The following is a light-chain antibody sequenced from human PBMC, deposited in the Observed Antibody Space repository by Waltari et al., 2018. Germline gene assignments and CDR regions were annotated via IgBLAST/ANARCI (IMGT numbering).Light chain of an antibody. CDR1: QSVSSN. CDR2: GAS. CDR3: QQYNNWPPYT. J-gene: IGKJ2*01. V-gene: IGKV3-15*01. Sequence: EIVMTQSPATLSVSPGERATLSCRASQSVSSNLAWYQQKPGQAPRLLIFGASTRATDIPVRFSGSGSGTEFTLTISSLQSEDFAVYYCQQYNNWPPYTFGQGTKLEIK.